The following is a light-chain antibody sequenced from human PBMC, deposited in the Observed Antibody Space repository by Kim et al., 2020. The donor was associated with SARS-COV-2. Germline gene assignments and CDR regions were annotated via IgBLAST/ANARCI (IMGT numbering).Light chain of an antibody. CDR1: ELGDKY. V-gene: IGLV3-1*01. J-gene: IGLJ1*01. CDR2: QVR. CDR3: QAWDSSTAYV. Sequence: VYPGQTDRIPCYGEELGDKYACWYKQRAGRSHVLFIYQVRKRPSGSTERFSGSNSGNTATLTISETQAMDAADYYCQAWDSSTAYVFGTGNKVTVL.